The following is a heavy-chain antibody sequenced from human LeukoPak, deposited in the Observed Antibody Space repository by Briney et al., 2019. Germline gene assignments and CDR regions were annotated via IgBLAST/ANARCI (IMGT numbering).Heavy chain of an antibody. D-gene: IGHD3-3*01. J-gene: IGHJ5*02. CDR3: ARDSSKRDYDFWSGYYRFDP. CDR1: GYTFTGYY. V-gene: IGHV1-2*06. CDR2: INPKSGGT. Sequence: ASVKVSCKASGYTFTGYYMHWVRQAPGQGLEWMGRINPKSGGTNYAQKFQGRVTMTRDTSINTAYMELSRLRSDDTAVYYCARDSSKRDYDFWSGYYRFDPWGQGTLVTVSS.